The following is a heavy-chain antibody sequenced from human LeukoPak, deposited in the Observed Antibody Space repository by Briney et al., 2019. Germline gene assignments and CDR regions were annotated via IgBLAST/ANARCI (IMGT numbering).Heavy chain of an antibody. V-gene: IGHV4-4*02. CDR3: SAVAAGKYFDY. CDR1: GGSIGSNNW. CDR2: IYHGGST. D-gene: IGHD6-19*01. Sequence: SETLCLTCAVSGGSIGSNNWWSWIRQPPGKGLEWIGEIYHGGSTNYNPSLKSRVIISVDKSKNPFSLKLNSVSAADTAVYYGSAVAAGKYFDYWGQGTLVTVSS. J-gene: IGHJ4*02.